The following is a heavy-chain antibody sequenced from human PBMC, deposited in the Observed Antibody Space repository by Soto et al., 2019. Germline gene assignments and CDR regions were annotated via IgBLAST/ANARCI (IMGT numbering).Heavy chain of an antibody. D-gene: IGHD2-8*01. J-gene: IGHJ4*02. CDR3: ARDLPNQGFDF. V-gene: IGHV1-69*01. Sequence: QVQLVQSGAEVKKPGSSVKVSCKASGGTFTSYAISWVRQAPGQGLEWMGGIIPTFDAPNYAQRFQGRLTITADEFTTTAYMELSSLTSEDTAVYYRARDLPNQGFDFGGQGTLVTVSS. CDR1: GGTFTSYA. CDR2: IIPTFDAP.